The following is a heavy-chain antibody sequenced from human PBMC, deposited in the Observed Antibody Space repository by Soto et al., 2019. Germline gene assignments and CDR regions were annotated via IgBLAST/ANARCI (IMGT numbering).Heavy chain of an antibody. Sequence: GGSLRLSCAASGFTFSTYAMNWVRQAPGKGLEWVSAISGSGGSTYYADSVKGRFTISRDNSKNTLYLQMNSLRAEDTAVYYCAKDRPYSSVVVGNPIDYWGQGILVTVSS. D-gene: IGHD2-15*01. CDR1: GFTFSTYA. CDR3: AKDRPYSSVVVGNPIDY. CDR2: ISGSGGST. V-gene: IGHV3-23*01. J-gene: IGHJ4*02.